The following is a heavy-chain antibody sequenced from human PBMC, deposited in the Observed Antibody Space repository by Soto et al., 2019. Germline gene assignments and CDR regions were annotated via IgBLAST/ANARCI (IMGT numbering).Heavy chain of an antibody. CDR2: ISSDSTYI. D-gene: IGHD2-2*01. Sequence: EVQLVESGGGLVKPGESLRLSCAASGFTFRTYSMNWVRQVPGKGLEWVSAISSDSTYIFYADSVKGRFTISRDNAKNSLYLQINSLRAEDRAVYYCARDLGVPATGASLDYWGQGTQVTVSS. CDR1: GFTFRTYS. V-gene: IGHV3-21*01. CDR3: ARDLGVPATGASLDY. J-gene: IGHJ4*02.